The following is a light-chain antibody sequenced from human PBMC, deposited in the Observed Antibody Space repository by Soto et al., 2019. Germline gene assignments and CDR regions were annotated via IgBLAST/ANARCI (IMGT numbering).Light chain of an antibody. CDR1: SSDVGGYNY. CDR3: CSYAGSYVV. V-gene: IGLV2-11*01. CDR2: DVS. Sequence: QSVLTQPRSVSGSPGQSVTISCTGTSSDVGGYNYVSWYQQHPGKAPKLMIYDVSKRPSGVPDRFSGSKSGNTASLTSSGIQAEDEADYYCCSYAGSYVVFGGGTTLTVL. J-gene: IGLJ2*01.